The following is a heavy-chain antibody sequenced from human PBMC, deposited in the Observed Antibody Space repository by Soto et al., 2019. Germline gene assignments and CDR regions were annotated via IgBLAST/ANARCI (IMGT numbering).Heavy chain of an antibody. CDR3: ATNLLPVATSPPFDS. D-gene: IGHD5-12*01. J-gene: IGHJ4*02. CDR1: GFTFSSYV. CDR2: ISGSGAST. Sequence: GGSLRLSCAASGFTFSSYVMSWVRQAPGKGLEWVSRISGSGASTYYPESVKGRFTISRDNSKNMLYLQINSLRAEDTALYYCATNLLPVATSPPFDSWGQGTLVTVSS. V-gene: IGHV3-23*01.